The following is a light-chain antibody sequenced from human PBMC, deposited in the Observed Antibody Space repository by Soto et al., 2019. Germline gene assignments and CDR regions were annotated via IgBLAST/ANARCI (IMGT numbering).Light chain of an antibody. J-gene: IGLJ1*01. Sequence: QSALTQPASGSGSPGQSITISCTGTSSDVVGYNYVPWYQQHPGKAPIVMVYVVSNRPSGVSNRFSGSEPGNTASLTLSGPQAGDEADYYCSSYTSRSTYVFGTGAKVIVL. V-gene: IGLV2-14*01. CDR2: VVS. CDR3: SSYTSRSTYV. CDR1: SSDVVGYNY.